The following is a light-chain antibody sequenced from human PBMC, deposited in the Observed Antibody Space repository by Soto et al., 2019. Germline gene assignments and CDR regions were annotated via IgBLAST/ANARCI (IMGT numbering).Light chain of an antibody. Sequence: QSVLTQPPSVSGAPGQRVTISCTGSSSNIGAGYDVHWYQQLPGTAPKLLIQGNSNRPSGVPDRFSGSKSGTSASLAITGLQAEDEADYYCQSYDSSLSGWVFGGRTQLTVL. J-gene: IGLJ3*02. CDR3: QSYDSSLSGWV. CDR2: GNS. V-gene: IGLV1-40*01. CDR1: SSNIGAGYD.